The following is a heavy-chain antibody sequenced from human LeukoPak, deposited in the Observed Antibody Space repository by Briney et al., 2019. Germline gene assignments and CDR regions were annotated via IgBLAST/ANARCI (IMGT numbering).Heavy chain of an antibody. CDR2: ISGSDGYT. CDR3: ARVGCSGGSCYDY. Sequence: GGSLRLSCGASGFTFSSYAMSWVRQAPGKGLEWVSGISGSDGYTYYADSVKGRFTISRDNAKNSLYLQMNSLRAEDTAVYYCARVGCSGGSCYDYWGQGTLVTVSS. CDR1: GFTFSSYA. V-gene: IGHV3-23*01. D-gene: IGHD2-15*01. J-gene: IGHJ4*02.